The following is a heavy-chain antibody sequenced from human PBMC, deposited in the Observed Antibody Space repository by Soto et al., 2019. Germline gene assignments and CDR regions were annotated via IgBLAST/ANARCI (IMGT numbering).Heavy chain of an antibody. J-gene: IGHJ4*02. D-gene: IGHD2-8*02. CDR3: STTGGY. Sequence: ASRITFMGNWMSWVRQAPGRGLEWVATIRQDGGQMYYVDSVKGRFTISRDRAKNSLYLQMNSLTVEDTALYYCSTTGGYWGQGILVTVSS. CDR2: IRQDGGQM. V-gene: IGHV3-7*05. CDR1: RITFMGNW.